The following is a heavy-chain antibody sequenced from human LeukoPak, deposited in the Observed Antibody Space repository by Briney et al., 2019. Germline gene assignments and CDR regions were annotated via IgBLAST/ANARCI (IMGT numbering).Heavy chain of an antibody. D-gene: IGHD3-9*01. CDR1: GFTFSSNY. Sequence: GGSLRLSCAASGFTFSSNYMSWVRQAPGKGLEWVSVIYSGGSTYYADSAKGRFTISRDNSKNTLYLQMNSLRAEDTAVYHCATRYDYDILTGYYKDDYYYMDVWGKGTTVTVSS. V-gene: IGHV3-53*01. J-gene: IGHJ6*03. CDR3: ATRYDYDILTGYYKDDYYYMDV. CDR2: IYSGGST.